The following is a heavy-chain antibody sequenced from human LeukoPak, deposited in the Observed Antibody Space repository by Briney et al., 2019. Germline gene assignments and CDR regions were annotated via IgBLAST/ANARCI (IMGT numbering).Heavy chain of an antibody. V-gene: IGHV3-74*03. CDR3: ARDVGGYYDTSGYLDF. D-gene: IGHD3-22*01. Sequence: GGSLRLSCAASGFTFSSFWIHWVRQVPGKGLVWVSLINRDGSSTMYADSVKGRFTISRDNAKNTLYLQVNSLRAEDTAVYYCARDVGGYYDTSGYLDFWGQGTLVTVSS. J-gene: IGHJ4*02. CDR2: INRDGSST. CDR1: GFTFSSFW.